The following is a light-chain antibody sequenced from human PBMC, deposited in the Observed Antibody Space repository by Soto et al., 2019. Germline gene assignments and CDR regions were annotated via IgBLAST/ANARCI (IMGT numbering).Light chain of an antibody. Sequence: SYELTQPPSVSVSPGQTASITCSGDKMGDKYACWYQQKPGQSPVLVIYQDSKRPSGTPERFSGSNSGNTATLTISGTQAMDEADYYCKAWDSVVVFGGGTKLTVL. V-gene: IGLV3-1*01. CDR3: KAWDSVVV. J-gene: IGLJ2*01. CDR1: KMGDKY. CDR2: QDS.